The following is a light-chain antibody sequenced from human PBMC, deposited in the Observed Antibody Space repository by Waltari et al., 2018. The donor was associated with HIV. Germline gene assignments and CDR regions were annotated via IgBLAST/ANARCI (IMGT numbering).Light chain of an antibody. Sequence: SYELTQPPSVSVSPGQTASITCSGDKMGDKYASWYQQKPGQSPVLVIYQDNKRPSGIPDRFSGSNSGNTATLIISGAQAMDEADYFCQAWDSSAVVFGGGTKLTGL. CDR1: KMGDKY. CDR2: QDN. J-gene: IGLJ2*01. V-gene: IGLV3-1*01. CDR3: QAWDSSAVV.